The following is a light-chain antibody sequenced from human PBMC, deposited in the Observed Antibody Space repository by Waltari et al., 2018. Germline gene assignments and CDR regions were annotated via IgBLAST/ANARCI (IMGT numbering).Light chain of an antibody. J-gene: IGKJ1*01. CDR1: QSIGKF. Sequence: DIQMTQSPSSLSASVGDRVTITCRPSQSIGKFLNWYQKKPAKAPDLLIYAASTLQTGVPSRFSGSGSGTDFTLTITSLHPEDFATYYCQPTYTSLAWTFGQGTKVEIK. CDR2: AAS. CDR3: QPTYTSLAWT. V-gene: IGKV1-39*01.